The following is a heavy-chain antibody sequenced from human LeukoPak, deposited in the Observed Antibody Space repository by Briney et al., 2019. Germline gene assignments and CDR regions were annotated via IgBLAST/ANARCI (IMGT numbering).Heavy chain of an antibody. J-gene: IGHJ3*02. V-gene: IGHV3-21*01. CDR3: ARGGYYDSSGYPRAFDI. Sequence: GGSLRLSCAASGFTFSSYAMHWVRQAPGKGLEWVSSIGTSGTYMYYADSLKGRFTISRDNAENSLSLQMNSLRAEDTAVYYCARGGYYDSSGYPRAFDIWGQGTMVTVSS. CDR1: GFTFSSYA. CDR2: IGTSGTYM. D-gene: IGHD3-22*01.